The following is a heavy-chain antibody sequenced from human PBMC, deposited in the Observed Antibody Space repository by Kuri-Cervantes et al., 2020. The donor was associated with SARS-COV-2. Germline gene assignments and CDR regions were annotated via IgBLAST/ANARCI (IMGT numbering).Heavy chain of an antibody. D-gene: IGHD6-6*01. V-gene: IGHV3-21*01. CDR2: INTDGSHK. CDR1: GFTFSSYS. CDR3: ARDASVVGFSSSPPLP. J-gene: IGHJ5*02. Sequence: GGSLRLSCAASGFTFSSYSMLWVRQAPGKGLEWVSSINTDGSHKNYADSVKGRFTTSRDSAKSSLYLQMNSLRVEDTAVYYCARDASVVGFSSSPPLPWGQGTLVTVSS.